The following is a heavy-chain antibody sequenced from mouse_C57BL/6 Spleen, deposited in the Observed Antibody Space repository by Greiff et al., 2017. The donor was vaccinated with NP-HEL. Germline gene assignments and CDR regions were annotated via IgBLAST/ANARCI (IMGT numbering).Heavy chain of an antibody. Sequence: VQLQQSGAELMKPGASVKLSCKATGYTFTGYWIEWVKQRPGHGLEWIGEILPGSGSTNYNEKFKGKATLTADTSSNTAYLKLSSLTTEDSAIYYSARREDDHMGFDYWGQGTLVTVSA. CDR1: GYTFTGYW. D-gene: IGHD1-1*02. CDR3: ARREDDHMGFDY. CDR2: ILPGSGST. V-gene: IGHV1-9*01. J-gene: IGHJ3*01.